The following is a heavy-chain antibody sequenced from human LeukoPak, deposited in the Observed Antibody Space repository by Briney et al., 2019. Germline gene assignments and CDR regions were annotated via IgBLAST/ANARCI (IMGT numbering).Heavy chain of an antibody. Sequence: PSETLSLTCTVSGGSTTSGSYDWSWIRQPAGKGLEWIGRIYATGSTNYNPCLKTRVPISEDTSKNKLILRLRSVTTPASCSAFVARAIVVVVAARGAFDIWGQGTMVTVSS. D-gene: IGHD2-15*01. J-gene: IGHJ3*02. CDR3: ARAIVVVVAARGAFDI. CDR1: GGSTTSGSYD. V-gene: IGHV4-61*02. CDR2: IYATGST.